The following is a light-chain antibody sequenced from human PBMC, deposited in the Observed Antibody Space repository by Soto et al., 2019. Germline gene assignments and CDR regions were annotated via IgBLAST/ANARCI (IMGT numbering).Light chain of an antibody. J-gene: IGLJ1*01. Sequence: SYELTQPPSVSVSPGQTASITCPGDKLGDKYACWYQQKPGQSPVLVIYQDSKRPSGIPERFSGSNSGNTATLTISGTQAMDEADYYCQAWDSSTASYVLGTGTKVTVL. V-gene: IGLV3-1*01. CDR3: QAWDSSTASYV. CDR2: QDS. CDR1: KLGDKY.